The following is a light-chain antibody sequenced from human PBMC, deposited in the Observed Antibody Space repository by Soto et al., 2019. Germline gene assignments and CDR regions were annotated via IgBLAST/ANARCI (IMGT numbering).Light chain of an antibody. CDR3: QQYNNWTIT. CDR2: GAS. Sequence: IVITQSPAPLSVSPGERAALSCRASQSVSNNLDWYQQKPGQPPRLLIFGASTRATGIPARFSGSGSEAEFALTISTLKSEDFEIYYCQQYNNWTITFGQGTRLEIK. J-gene: IGKJ5*01. V-gene: IGKV3-15*01. CDR1: QSVSNN.